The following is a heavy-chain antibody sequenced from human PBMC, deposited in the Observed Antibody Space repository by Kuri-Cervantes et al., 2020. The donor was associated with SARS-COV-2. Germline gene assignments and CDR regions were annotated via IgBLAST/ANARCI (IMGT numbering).Heavy chain of an antibody. CDR1: GFTFIRSW. D-gene: IGHD3-16*01. V-gene: IGHV3-52*01. CDR3: VKDGVWGDSRRWGWFDA. J-gene: IGHJ5*02. Sequence: GGSLRLSCAASGFTFIRSWMHWVSQAPEKGLEWVADIKCDGSEKCYVDSVKGPLTISRDNAKNSLYLQMNSLTAEDTAVYYCVKDGVWGDSRRWGWFDAWGQGTLVTVSS. CDR2: IKCDGSEK.